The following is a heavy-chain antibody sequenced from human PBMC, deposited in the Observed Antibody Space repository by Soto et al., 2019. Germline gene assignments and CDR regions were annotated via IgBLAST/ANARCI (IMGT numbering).Heavy chain of an antibody. J-gene: IGHJ4*02. Sequence: GASVKVSCKASGGTFSSYAISWVRQAPGQGLEWMGGIIPIFGTANYAQKFQGRVTITADKSTSTAYMELSSLRSEDTAVYYCARVRYDILTGYYDYWGQGTLVTVSS. D-gene: IGHD3-9*01. CDR2: IIPIFGTA. V-gene: IGHV1-69*06. CDR3: ARVRYDILTGYYDY. CDR1: GGTFSSYA.